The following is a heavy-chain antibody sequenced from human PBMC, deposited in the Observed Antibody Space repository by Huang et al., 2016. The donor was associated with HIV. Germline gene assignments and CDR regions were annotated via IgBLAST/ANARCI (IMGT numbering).Heavy chain of an antibody. D-gene: IGHD1-26*01. CDR2: ISYDGSNK. V-gene: IGHV3-30*18. Sequence: VQLVESGGGVVQPGRSLSLACAASGFSFSTYGLHWVRQAPGKGLEWVAGISYDGSNKYYAHSVKGRFTISRDTSENKVYLQMNSLRHEDTAVYYCAKDGADEEWDIDYWGQGTLVTVSS. CDR1: GFSFSTYG. J-gene: IGHJ4*02. CDR3: AKDGADEEWDIDY.